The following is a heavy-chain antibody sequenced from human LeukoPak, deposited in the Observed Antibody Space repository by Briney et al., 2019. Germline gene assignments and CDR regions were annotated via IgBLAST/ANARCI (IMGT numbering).Heavy chain of an antibody. V-gene: IGHV1-69*04. CDR2: IIPILGIA. CDR1: GGTFSSYA. CDR3: ARSGYYGSGSYPHY. J-gene: IGHJ4*02. Sequence: SVKVSCKASGGTFSSYAISWVRQAPGQGLEWMGRIIPILGIANYAQKFQGRVTITADKSTSTAYMELSSLRSEGTAVYYCARSGYYGSGSYPHYWGQGTLVTVSS. D-gene: IGHD3-10*01.